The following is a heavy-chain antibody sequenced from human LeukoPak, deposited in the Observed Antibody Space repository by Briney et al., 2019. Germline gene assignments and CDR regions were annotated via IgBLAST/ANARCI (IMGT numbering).Heavy chain of an antibody. V-gene: IGHV4-59*08. Sequence: SETLSLTCTVSGGSISPFYWSWIRQPQGKGLEWIAYIYYSGSTRYNPSLKSRVAISVDTSNNQVSLKLSSVTAADTAVYYCARHGYCSGGSCYWDYWGQGTLVTVSS. CDR3: ARHGYCSGGSCYWDY. CDR2: IYYSGST. J-gene: IGHJ4*01. CDR1: GGSISPFY. D-gene: IGHD2-15*01.